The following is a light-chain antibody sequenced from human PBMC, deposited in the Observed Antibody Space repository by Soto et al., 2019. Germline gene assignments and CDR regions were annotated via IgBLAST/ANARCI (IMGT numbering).Light chain of an antibody. Sequence: QSALTQPASVSGSPGQSITISCTGTSSDLGNYDLVSWYKQNPGKPPKVIIYEASKRPSGVSNRFSGSKSGNMASLTISGLQAEDEADYFCCSYADGSIWIFGGGTKVTVL. V-gene: IGLV2-23*01. J-gene: IGLJ2*01. CDR3: CSYADGSIWI. CDR2: EAS. CDR1: SSDLGNYDL.